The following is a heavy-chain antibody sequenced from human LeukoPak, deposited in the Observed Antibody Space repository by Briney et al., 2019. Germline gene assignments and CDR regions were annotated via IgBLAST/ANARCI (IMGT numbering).Heavy chain of an antibody. CDR3: ARGDSSGWYGY. CDR1: GVSISSTSYY. CDR2: IYHSGST. Sequence: SETLSLTCTVSGVSISSTSYYWTWIRQAPGKGLEWIGSIYHSGSTNYNPSLKSRVTISVDTSKNQFSLKLSSVTAADTAAYYCARGDSSGWYGYWGQGTLVTVSS. J-gene: IGHJ4*02. V-gene: IGHV4-39*07. D-gene: IGHD6-19*01.